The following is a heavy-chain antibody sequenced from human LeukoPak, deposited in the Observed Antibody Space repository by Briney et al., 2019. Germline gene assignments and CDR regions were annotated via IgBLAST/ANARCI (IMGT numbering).Heavy chain of an antibody. CDR1: GFTFSSYG. CDR2: IWYDGTNK. J-gene: IGHJ6*02. Sequence: PGGSLRLSCAASGFTFSSYGMHWVRQAPGKGLEWVAVIWYDGTNKYYADSVKGRFTISRDNSKNTLYLQMNSLRAEDTAVYYCARENRPWYYYYGMDVWGQGTTVTVSS. CDR3: ARENRPWYYYYGMDV. V-gene: IGHV3-33*08. D-gene: IGHD1-14*01.